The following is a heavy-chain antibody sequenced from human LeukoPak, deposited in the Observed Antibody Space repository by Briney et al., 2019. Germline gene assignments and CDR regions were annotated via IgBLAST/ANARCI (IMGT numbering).Heavy chain of an antibody. CDR3: ARGAKTRGYSGYDYYLDY. Sequence: PSETLSLTCTVSDGSISSYYWSWIRQPAGKGLEWIGRIYTSGSTNYNPSLKSRVTMSVDTSKNQFSLKLSSVTAADTAVYYCARGAKTRGYSGYDYYLDYWGQGTLVTVSS. CDR1: DGSISSYY. J-gene: IGHJ4*02. V-gene: IGHV4-4*07. CDR2: IYTSGST. D-gene: IGHD5-12*01.